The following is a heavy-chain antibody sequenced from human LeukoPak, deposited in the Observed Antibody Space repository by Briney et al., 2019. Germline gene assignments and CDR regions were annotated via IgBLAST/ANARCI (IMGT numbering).Heavy chain of an antibody. CDR1: GGSFSDHY. Sequence: SETLSLTCAVYGGSFSDHYWNWIRQPPGKGLEWIRESNHSGTTNYNASLKSRVTISVDTSKNHFSLKLNSMTAADTAVYYCARKASHFSYGLRAIDYWGQGNLVTVSS. D-gene: IGHD5-18*01. J-gene: IGHJ4*02. CDR3: ARKASHFSYGLRAIDY. CDR2: SNHSGTT. V-gene: IGHV4-34*01.